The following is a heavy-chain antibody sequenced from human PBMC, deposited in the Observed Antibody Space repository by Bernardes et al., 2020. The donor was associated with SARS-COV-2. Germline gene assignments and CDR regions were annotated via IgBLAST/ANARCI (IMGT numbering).Heavy chain of an antibody. Sequence: GGSLRLSCEVSGFSVNTNYMSCVGQAPGKGLEWVSVIYSGGDTYYADSVKGRFTISKDKSRNMVFLQMNSLRGEDTAVYYCARGRVQLSYWGQGTLVTASS. V-gene: IGHV3-53*01. CDR3: ARGRVQLSY. CDR2: IYSGGDT. J-gene: IGHJ4*02. D-gene: IGHD1-1*01. CDR1: GFSVNTNY.